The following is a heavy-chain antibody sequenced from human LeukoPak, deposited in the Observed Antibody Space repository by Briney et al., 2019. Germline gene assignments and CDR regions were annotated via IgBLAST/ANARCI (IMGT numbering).Heavy chain of an antibody. CDR3: ARDCRGYSSGWPTHRGNDY. Sequence: GRCLRLSWAAAALTVSYTWVSSGRQAPGNGLGWVANIKKDGRDKYYVDSVKCRFTISRENASTSRYLQMRSLRAEDTLVYSGARDCRGYSSGWPTHRGNDYWGQGTLVTVSS. CDR2: IKKDGRDK. J-gene: IGHJ4*02. CDR1: ALTVSYTW. D-gene: IGHD6-19*01. V-gene: IGHV3-7*01.